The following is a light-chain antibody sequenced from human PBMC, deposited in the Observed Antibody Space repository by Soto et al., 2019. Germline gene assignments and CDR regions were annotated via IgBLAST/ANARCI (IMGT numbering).Light chain of an antibody. CDR3: QQYNNWTPNFT. CDR2: GAS. Sequence: EIVMTQSPATLSVSPGERATLSCRASQSVSSNLAWYQQKPGQAPRLLIYGASPRATGIPARFSGSGSGTELTLTISSLQSEDFAVYYCQQYNNWTPNFTFGPGTKVDIK. J-gene: IGKJ3*01. CDR1: QSVSSN. V-gene: IGKV3-15*01.